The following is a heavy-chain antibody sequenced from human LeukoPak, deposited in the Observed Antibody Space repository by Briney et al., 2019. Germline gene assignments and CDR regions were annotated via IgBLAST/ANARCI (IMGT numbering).Heavy chain of an antibody. Sequence: GGSLRLSWPASGFTFSGYWMSGVGQPPGKGLEWVANIKQDGSEKYYVDSVKGRFTISRDNAKNSLFLQMNSLRAEDTAVYYCARGYGMDVWGQGTTVTVSS. CDR3: ARGYGMDV. CDR2: IKQDGSEK. J-gene: IGHJ6*02. CDR1: GFTFSGYW. V-gene: IGHV3-7*01.